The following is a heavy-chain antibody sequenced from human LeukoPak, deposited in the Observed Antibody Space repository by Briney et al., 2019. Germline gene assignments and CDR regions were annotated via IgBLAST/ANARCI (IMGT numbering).Heavy chain of an antibody. J-gene: IGHJ5*02. CDR3: ASLLDCSSTSCYPNWFDP. Sequence: SETLSLTCTVSGGSISSSSYYWGWIRQPPGKGLEWIGSIYYNGSTYYNPSLKSRVTISVDTSKNQFSLKLSSVTAADTAVYYCASLLDCSSTSCYPNWFDPWGQGTLVTVSS. D-gene: IGHD2-2*01. V-gene: IGHV4-39*01. CDR1: GGSISSSSYY. CDR2: IYYNGST.